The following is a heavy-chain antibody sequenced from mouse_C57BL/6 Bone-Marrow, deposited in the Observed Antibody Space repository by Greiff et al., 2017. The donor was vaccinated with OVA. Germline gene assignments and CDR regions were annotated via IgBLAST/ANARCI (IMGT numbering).Heavy chain of an antibody. CDR1: GFNIKDDY. Sequence: EVQLKESGAELVRPGASVKLSCTASGFNIKDDYMHWVKQRPEQGLEWIGWIDPENGDTEYASKFQGKATITADTSSNTAYLQLSSLTSEDTAVYYCTTSGDYFDYWGQGTTLTVSS. J-gene: IGHJ2*01. V-gene: IGHV14-4*01. CDR2: IDPENGDT. D-gene: IGHD2-13*01. CDR3: TTSGDYFDY.